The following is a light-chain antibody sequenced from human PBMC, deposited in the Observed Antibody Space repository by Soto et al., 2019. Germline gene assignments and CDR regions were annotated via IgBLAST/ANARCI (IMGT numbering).Light chain of an antibody. J-gene: IGLJ1*01. CDR2: EVN. CDR3: SSYAGSSNV. Sequence: QSALTQPPSPPGSPGQSVPISCTGTSSDVGGYNYVSWYQQHPGKAPKLMIYEVNKRPSGVPDRFSGSKSGNTASLTVSGLQAEDEADYYCSSYAGSSNVFGTGTKLTVL. CDR1: SSDVGGYNY. V-gene: IGLV2-8*01.